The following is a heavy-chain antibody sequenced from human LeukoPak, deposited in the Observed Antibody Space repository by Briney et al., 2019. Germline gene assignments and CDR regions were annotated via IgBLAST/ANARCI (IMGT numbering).Heavy chain of an antibody. CDR3: ARGYDTTGYFSY. V-gene: IGHV7-4-1*02. CDR2: IDTNTGNP. J-gene: IGHJ4*02. CDR1: GYTFSRYG. Sequence: ASVKVSCKTSGYTFSRYGFSWVRQAPGQGLEWMGWIDTNTGNPTYAQGFIGRFVFSLDTSVTTAYLRISSLKTEDTAVYYCARGYDTTGYFSYWGQGTLVTVSS. D-gene: IGHD3-22*01.